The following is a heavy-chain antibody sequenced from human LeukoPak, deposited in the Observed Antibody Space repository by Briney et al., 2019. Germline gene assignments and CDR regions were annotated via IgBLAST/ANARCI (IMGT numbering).Heavy chain of an antibody. CDR3: ARNLYSGTSLPYYYYYYMDV. J-gene: IGHJ6*03. Sequence: ASVKVSCKASGYTFTDYYIHWVRQAPGQGLEWMGWINPHSGGTSYAQKFQGRVTMTGDTSITTAYMDLSRLISDDTAVYYCARNLYSGTSLPYYYYYYMDVWGKGTTVTVSS. CDR2: INPHSGGT. V-gene: IGHV1-2*02. D-gene: IGHD3-10*01. CDR1: GYTFTDYY.